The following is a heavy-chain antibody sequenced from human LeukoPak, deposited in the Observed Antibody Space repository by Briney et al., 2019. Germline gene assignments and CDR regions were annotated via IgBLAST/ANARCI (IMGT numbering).Heavy chain of an antibody. CDR1: GGSISSSSYY. V-gene: IGHV4-39*01. Sequence: SETLSLTCTVSGGSISSSSYYWGWIRQPPGKGLEWIGSIYYSGSTYYNPSLKSRVTISVDTSKNQFSLKLSSVTAADTAVYYCARAKAVAPNFDYWGQGTLVTVSS. D-gene: IGHD6-19*01. J-gene: IGHJ4*02. CDR3: ARAKAVAPNFDY. CDR2: IYYSGST.